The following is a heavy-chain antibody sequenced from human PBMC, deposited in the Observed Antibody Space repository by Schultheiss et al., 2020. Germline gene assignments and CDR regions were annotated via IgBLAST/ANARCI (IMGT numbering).Heavy chain of an antibody. CDR1: GGSMSSYY. J-gene: IGHJ4*02. Sequence: SETLSLTCTVSGGSMSSYYWSWIRQPPGKGLEWIGDIYYSGSTYYNPSLKSRVSISVDTSKKQFSLKVTSVTAADTALYFCARGRYFDYWGQGTLVTVSS. CDR3: ARGRYFDY. CDR2: IYYSGST. V-gene: IGHV4-59*12.